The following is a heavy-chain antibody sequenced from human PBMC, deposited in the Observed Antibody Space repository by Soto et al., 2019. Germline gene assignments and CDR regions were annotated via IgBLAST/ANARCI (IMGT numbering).Heavy chain of an antibody. J-gene: IGHJ4*02. V-gene: IGHV1-69*08. CDR2: IIPILGIA. Sequence: QVQLVQSGAEVKKPGSSVKVSCKASGGTFSSYTISWVRQAPGQGLEWMGRIIPILGIANYAQKFQGRVTXXAXKFXSTAYMELSSLRSEDTAVYYCAREPWDSTVPGYSYWGQGTLVTVSS. CDR1: GGTFSSYT. D-gene: IGHD4-17*01. CDR3: AREPWDSTVPGYSY.